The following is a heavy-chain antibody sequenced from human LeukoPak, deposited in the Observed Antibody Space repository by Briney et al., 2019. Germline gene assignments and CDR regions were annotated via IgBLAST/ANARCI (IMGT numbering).Heavy chain of an antibody. J-gene: IGHJ5*02. Sequence: PSETLSLTCTVSGGSISSSFYYWGWIRQPPGKGLEWIGSIYHSGSTYYNPSLKSRVTISVDTSRNQFSLNLSSVTAADTAVYYCARHNGSWGQGTLVAVSS. D-gene: IGHD4-17*01. V-gene: IGHV4-39*01. CDR1: GGSISSSFYY. CDR3: ARHNGS. CDR2: IYHSGST.